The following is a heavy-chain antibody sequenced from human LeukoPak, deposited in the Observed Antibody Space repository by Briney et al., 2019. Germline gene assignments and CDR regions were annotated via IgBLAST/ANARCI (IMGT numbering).Heavy chain of an antibody. CDR2: IMPLFGTA. CDR1: GGTFNNSA. J-gene: IGHJ5*02. CDR3: ARDVHGDYGSGWFDP. V-gene: IGHV1-69*05. D-gene: IGHD4-17*01. Sequence: GASVKVSRKTSGGTFNNSAISWVRQAPGQGLEWLGGIMPLFGTAGYAQKFQGRVTITKDESTRTAYLELTSLTSDDTAVYYCARDVHGDYGSGWFDPWGQGTLVSVSS.